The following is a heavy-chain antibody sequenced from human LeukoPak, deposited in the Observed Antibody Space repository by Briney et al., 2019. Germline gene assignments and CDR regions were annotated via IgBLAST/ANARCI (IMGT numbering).Heavy chain of an antibody. CDR3: ARLVSYYDILTGYYNRAPYYCYYYYMDV. V-gene: IGHV5-51*01. CDR2: IYPGDSDT. J-gene: IGHJ6*03. Sequence: GESLKISCKGSGYSFTSYWIGWVRQMPGKGLEWMGIIYPGDSDTRYSPSFQGQVTISADKSISTAYLQWSSLKASDTAMYYCARLVSYYDILTGYYNRAPYYCYYYYMDVWGKGTTVTVSS. D-gene: IGHD3-9*01. CDR1: GYSFTSYW.